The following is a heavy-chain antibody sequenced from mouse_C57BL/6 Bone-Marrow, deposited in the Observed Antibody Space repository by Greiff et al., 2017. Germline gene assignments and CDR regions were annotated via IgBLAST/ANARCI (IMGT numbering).Heavy chain of an antibody. V-gene: IGHV14-2*01. CDR3: ASVVSNY. J-gene: IGHJ2*03. CDR2: IDPEDGET. CDR1: GFTFTDYY. D-gene: IGHD1-1*01. Sequence: VQLQQSGAELVKPGASVKLSCKASGFTFTDYYMQWVKQRTEQGLEWIGGIDPEDGETKYAPKLQGKATITADTSSNTAYLQRSSLTSEDTAVWYSASVVSNYRGRGQSLTVSS.